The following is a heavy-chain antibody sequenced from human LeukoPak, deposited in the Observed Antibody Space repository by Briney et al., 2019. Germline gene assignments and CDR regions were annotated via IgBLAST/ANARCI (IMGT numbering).Heavy chain of an antibody. J-gene: IGHJ6*03. D-gene: IGHD3-10*01. V-gene: IGHV4-39*01. Sequence: SETLSLTCTVSGGSISSSSYYWGWIRQPPGKGLEWIGSIYYSGSTYYNPSLKSRATISVDTSKNQFSLKLSSVTAADTAVYYCARLGGFHYYGSGSYTLPYYYYYMDVWGKGTTVTVSS. CDR1: GGSISSSSYY. CDR2: IYYSGST. CDR3: ARLGGFHYYGSGSYTLPYYYYYMDV.